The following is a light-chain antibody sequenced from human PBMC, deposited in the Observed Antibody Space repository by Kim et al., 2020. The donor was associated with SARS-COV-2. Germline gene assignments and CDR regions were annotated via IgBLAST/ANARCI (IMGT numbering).Light chain of an antibody. CDR2: GNS. CDR1: SSNIGAGYD. Sequence: RVTISCTASSSNIGAGYDVPWYQQLPGTAPKLLIYGNSNRPSGVPDRFSGSKSGTSASLAITGLQAEDEADYYCQSYDSSLSGYVFGTGTKVTVL. V-gene: IGLV1-40*01. J-gene: IGLJ1*01. CDR3: QSYDSSLSGYV.